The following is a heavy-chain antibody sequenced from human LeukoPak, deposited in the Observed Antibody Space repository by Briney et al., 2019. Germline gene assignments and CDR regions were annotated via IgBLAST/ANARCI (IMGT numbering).Heavy chain of an antibody. V-gene: IGHV3-74*01. CDR3: ARDPFYGDADFDY. CDR1: GFTFSNYW. D-gene: IGHD4-17*01. J-gene: IGHJ4*02. Sequence: GGSLRLSCAASGFTFSNYWMHWVRQAPGKGLVWVSRIKSDGSSTTYADSVKGRFTISRDNAKNMVYLQMNSLRAEDTAVYYCARDPFYGDADFDYSGQGTLVTVSS. CDR2: IKSDGSST.